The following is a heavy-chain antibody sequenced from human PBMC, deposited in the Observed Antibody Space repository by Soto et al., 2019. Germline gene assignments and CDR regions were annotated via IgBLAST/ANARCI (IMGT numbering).Heavy chain of an antibody. Sequence: EVQLVESGGGLVQPGGSLRLSCAGSGFTFSNYWMHWVRQAPGKGLEWVSRIDHDGPTDYADSVRGRFTISSDNAETTLYLQMNRLRPEDTAVYYCVRDRHGDYWGQGTLVTVSS. CDR2: IDHDGPT. CDR3: VRDRHGDY. J-gene: IGHJ4*02. V-gene: IGHV3-74*01. CDR1: GFTFSNYW.